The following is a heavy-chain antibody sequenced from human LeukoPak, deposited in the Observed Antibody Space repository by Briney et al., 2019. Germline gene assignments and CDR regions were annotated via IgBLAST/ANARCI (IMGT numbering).Heavy chain of an antibody. V-gene: IGHV1-18*01. J-gene: IGHJ6*03. D-gene: IGHD3-3*01. CDR3: ARSQAFGVVISYYMDV. CDR2: ISAYNGNT. Sequence: ASVKVSCKASGYTFTSYGISWVRQAPGQGLEWMGCISAYNGNTNYAQKLQGRVTMTTDTSTSTAYRELRSLRSDDTAVYYCARSQAFGVVISYYMDVWGKGTTVTVSS. CDR1: GYTFTSYG.